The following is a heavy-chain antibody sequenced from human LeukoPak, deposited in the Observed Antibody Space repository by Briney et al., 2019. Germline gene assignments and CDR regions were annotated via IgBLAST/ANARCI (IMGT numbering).Heavy chain of an antibody. V-gene: IGHV3-48*04. CDR1: GFTFTGHN. D-gene: IGHD3-16*01. Sequence: GGSLRLSCAASGFTFTGHNMNWVRQAPGKGLEWISFVSISSGTIYYADSVKGRFSISRGNAKSSLGLQMNSLRAEDTAVYYCARAMSTFGGVRNYFDSWGQGTLVTVSS. CDR3: ARAMSTFGGVRNYFDS. CDR2: VSISSGTI. J-gene: IGHJ4*02.